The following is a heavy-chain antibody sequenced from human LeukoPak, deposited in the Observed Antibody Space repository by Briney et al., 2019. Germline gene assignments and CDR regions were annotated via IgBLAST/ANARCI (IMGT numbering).Heavy chain of an antibody. V-gene: IGHV3-21*01. Sequence: PGGSLRLSCAASGFTFSSYSMNWVRQAPGKGLEWVSSISSSSSYIYYADSVKGRFTISRDNAKNSLYLQMNSLRAEDTAVYYCARDKEGSGSYTYYYYMDVWGKGTTVTISS. CDR2: ISSSSSYI. D-gene: IGHD3-10*01. J-gene: IGHJ6*03. CDR1: GFTFSSYS. CDR3: ARDKEGSGSYTYYYYMDV.